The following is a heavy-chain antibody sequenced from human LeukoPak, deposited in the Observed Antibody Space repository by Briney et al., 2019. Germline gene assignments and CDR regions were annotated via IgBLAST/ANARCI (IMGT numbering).Heavy chain of an antibody. V-gene: IGHV4-4*07. CDR1: GGSISSYY. D-gene: IGHD6-13*01. CDR3: ARVTMYSSSEPIDY. CDR2: IYTSGST. J-gene: IGHJ4*02. Sequence: PSETLSLTCTVSGGSISSYYWSWIRQPAGKGLEWIGRIYTSGSTNYNPSLKSRVTIPVDTSKNQFSLKLSSVTAADTAVYYCARVTMYSSSEPIDYWGQGTLVTVSS.